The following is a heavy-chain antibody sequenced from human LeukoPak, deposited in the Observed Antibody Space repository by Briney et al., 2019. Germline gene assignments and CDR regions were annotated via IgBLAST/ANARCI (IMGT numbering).Heavy chain of an antibody. J-gene: IGHJ4*02. CDR1: GYTFTGYY. D-gene: IGHD5-18*01. CDR2: INPNSGGT. Sequence: ASVKVSCKASGYTFTGYYMHWVRQAPGQGLEWMGWINPNSGGTNYAQKFQGTVTMTRDTSISTAYMELSRLRSDDTAVYYCARGTRAYRYSYGPLDHWGQGTLVTVSS. V-gene: IGHV1-2*02. CDR3: ARGTRAYRYSYGPLDH.